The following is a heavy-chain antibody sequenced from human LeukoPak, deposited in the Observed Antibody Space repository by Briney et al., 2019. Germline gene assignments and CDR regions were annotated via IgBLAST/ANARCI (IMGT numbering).Heavy chain of an antibody. CDR3: ARPYYDILTGYPN. J-gene: IGHJ4*02. D-gene: IGHD3-9*01. V-gene: IGHV1-2*02. CDR1: GYTFTGYY. CDR2: INPNSGGT. Sequence: APVKVSCKASGYTFTGYYMHWVRQAPGQGLEWMGWINPNSGGTNYAQKFQSRDTMTRDTSISTAYMELSRLRSDDTAVYYCARPYYDILTGYPNWGQGTLVAVSS.